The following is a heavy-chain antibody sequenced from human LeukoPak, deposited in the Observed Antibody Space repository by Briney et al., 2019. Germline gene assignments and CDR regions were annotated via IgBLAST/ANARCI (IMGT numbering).Heavy chain of an antibody. J-gene: IGHJ6*03. D-gene: IGHD4-17*01. V-gene: IGHV3-23*01. Sequence: PGGSLRLSCAASGLTFVSYPMSGVRQAPGKGLEWVSFISGSGDNTYYADSVKGRFTISRDNYKNTLYLHMKSLRAEDTTIYYCAKAAVTTMFADYYYYMDVWGNGTTVTVSS. CDR3: AKAAVTTMFADYYYYMDV. CDR1: GLTFVSYP. CDR2: ISGSGDNT.